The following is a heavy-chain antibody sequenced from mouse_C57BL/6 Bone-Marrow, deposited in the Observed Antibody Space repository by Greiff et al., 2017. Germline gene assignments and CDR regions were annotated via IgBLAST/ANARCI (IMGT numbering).Heavy chain of an antibody. V-gene: IGHV1-77*01. D-gene: IGHD2-3*01. Sequence: QVQLQQSGAELVKPGASVKISCKASGYTFTDYYINWVKQRPGQGLEWIGKIGPGSGSTYYNEKFKGKATLTADKSSSTAYMQLRSLTSEDSAVXFCALDGPTWFAYWGKGTLVTVSA. CDR1: GYTFTDYY. CDR3: ALDGPTWFAY. CDR2: IGPGSGST. J-gene: IGHJ3*01.